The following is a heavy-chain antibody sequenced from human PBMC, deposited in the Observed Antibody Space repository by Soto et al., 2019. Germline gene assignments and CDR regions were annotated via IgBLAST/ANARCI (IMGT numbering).Heavy chain of an antibody. D-gene: IGHD2-15*01. CDR1: GGSISSSSYY. CDR2: IYYSGST. Sequence: SETLSLTCTVSGGSISSSSYYWGWIRQPPGKGLEWIGSIYYSGSTYYNPSLKSRVTISVDTSKNQFSPKLSSVTAADTAVYYCASSIKRIVVVVAARYPLDVWGKGTTVTVSS. CDR3: ASSIKRIVVVVAARYPLDV. V-gene: IGHV4-39*01. J-gene: IGHJ6*04.